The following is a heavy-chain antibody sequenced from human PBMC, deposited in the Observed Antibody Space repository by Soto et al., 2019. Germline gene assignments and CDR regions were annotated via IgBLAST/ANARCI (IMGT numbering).Heavy chain of an antibody. CDR1: GFTFSSYA. J-gene: IGHJ6*02. V-gene: IGHV3-30-3*01. CDR3: ARDHIPHPDTVNPYYYGMDV. D-gene: IGHD5-18*01. CDR2: ISYDGSNK. Sequence: GGSLRLSCAASGFTFSSYAMRWVRQAPGKGLEWVAVISYDGSNKYYADSVKGRFTISRDNSKNTLYLQMNSLRAEDTAVYYCARDHIPHPDTVNPYYYGMDVWGQGTTVTVSS.